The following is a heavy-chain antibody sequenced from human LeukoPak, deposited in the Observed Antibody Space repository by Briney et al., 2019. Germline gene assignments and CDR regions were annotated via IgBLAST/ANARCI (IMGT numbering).Heavy chain of an antibody. V-gene: IGHV3-48*04. J-gene: IGHJ3*02. CDR1: GFTFSSYA. Sequence: PGGSLRLSCAASGFTFSSYAMSWVRQAPGKGLEWVSYISSSGSTIYYADFVKGRFTISRDNAKNSLHLQMNSLRVEDTAVYYCARVRSGYYHDAFDIWGQGTMVTVSS. D-gene: IGHD3-22*01. CDR3: ARVRSGYYHDAFDI. CDR2: ISSSGSTI.